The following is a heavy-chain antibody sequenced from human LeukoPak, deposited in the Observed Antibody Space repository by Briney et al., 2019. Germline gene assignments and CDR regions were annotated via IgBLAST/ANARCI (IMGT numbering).Heavy chain of an antibody. D-gene: IGHD5-18*01. CDR1: GFTFSNYW. CDR3: ARGVDTTMAPADV. J-gene: IGHJ6*04. Sequence: PGGSLRLSCAASGFTFSNYWMSWVRQAPGKGLEWVANIKQDGSGKYYVDSVKGQFTISRDNAKNSLYLQMNSLRAEDTAVYYCARGVDTTMAPADVWGKGTTVTVSS. CDR2: IKQDGSGK. V-gene: IGHV3-7*01.